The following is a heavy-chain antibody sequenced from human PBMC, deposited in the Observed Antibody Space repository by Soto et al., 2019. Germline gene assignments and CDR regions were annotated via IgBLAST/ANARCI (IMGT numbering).Heavy chain of an antibody. Sequence: SQTLTLTCAISGDRVSSNSASWNWIRKSPSRGLEWLGRTYYRSKWYNDYAVSVKSRITINPDTSKNQFSLQLNSVTPEDTAVYYCARDDYGVYYYGMDVWGQGTTVTVSS. J-gene: IGHJ6*02. V-gene: IGHV6-1*01. CDR1: GDRVSSNSAS. D-gene: IGHD4-17*01. CDR2: TYYRSKWYN. CDR3: ARDDYGVYYYGMDV.